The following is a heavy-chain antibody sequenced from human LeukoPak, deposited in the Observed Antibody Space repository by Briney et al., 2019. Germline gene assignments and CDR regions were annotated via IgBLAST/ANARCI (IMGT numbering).Heavy chain of an antibody. CDR1: GGSFSGYY. CDR3: ARLNTASYGDY. Sequence: SETLSLTCAVYGGSFSGYYWSWIRQPPGKGLEWIGEINHSGSTNYNPSLKSRVTISVDTSKNQFSLKLSSVTAADTAVYYCARLNTASYGDYWGQESLVTVSS. D-gene: IGHD2-21*02. J-gene: IGHJ4*02. CDR2: INHSGST. V-gene: IGHV4-34*01.